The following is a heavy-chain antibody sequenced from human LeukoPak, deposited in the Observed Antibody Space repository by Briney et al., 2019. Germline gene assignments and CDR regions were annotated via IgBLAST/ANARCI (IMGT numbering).Heavy chain of an antibody. Sequence: SETLSLTCTVSGGSIRGNGYYWGWIRQAPGKGLEWIGSIYYDGSTYYNPSLKSRVTISVDTPKNYFSLKLSSVTAADTAVFYCSSSVWWPYYFDYWGQGTLVTVSS. CDR2: IYYDGST. V-gene: IGHV4-39*02. CDR1: GGSIRGNGYY. CDR3: SSSVWWPYYFDY. D-gene: IGHD4/OR15-4a*01. J-gene: IGHJ4*02.